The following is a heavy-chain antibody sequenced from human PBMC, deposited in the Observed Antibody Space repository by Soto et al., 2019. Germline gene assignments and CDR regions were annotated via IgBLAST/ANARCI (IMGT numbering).Heavy chain of an antibody. J-gene: IGHJ4*02. D-gene: IGHD3-10*02. Sequence: QVQLVQSGAEVKKPGASVKVSCKASGYSFTSYDFNWVRQATGQGLEWMGWMNPNSGNIGYAQKFQGRVTMTRDTSIGPAYMELNSLTTEDTAVYYCAINEFVRGVIEYWGQGTLVTVSS. V-gene: IGHV1-8*01. CDR3: AINEFVRGVIEY. CDR2: MNPNSGNI. CDR1: GYSFTSYD.